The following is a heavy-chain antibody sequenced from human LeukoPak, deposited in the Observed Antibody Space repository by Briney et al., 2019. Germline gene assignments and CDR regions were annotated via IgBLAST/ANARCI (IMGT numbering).Heavy chain of an antibody. V-gene: IGHV4-4*02. CDR2: IYHSGSS. Sequence: SETLSLTCAVSGVSISSNNWWNWVRQPPGKGLEWIGEIYHSGSSNYNPSLKSRVTISVDKSKNQLSLKLSSVTAADTALYYCARDRYSSDWFDYWGQGTLVTVSS. J-gene: IGHJ4*02. D-gene: IGHD6-19*01. CDR1: GVSISSNNW. CDR3: ARDRYSSDWFDY.